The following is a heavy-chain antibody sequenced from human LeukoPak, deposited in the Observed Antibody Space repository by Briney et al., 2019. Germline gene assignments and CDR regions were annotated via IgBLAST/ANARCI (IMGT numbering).Heavy chain of an antibody. D-gene: IGHD3-22*01. CDR3: ARAYASSGYPPY. Sequence: PWGSLRLSCAGSGFLFSNYWMSWVRQAPGKGLEWVANLKYDGSEGHYVDSVKGRFTIPRDNAKNSPYLQMNGLRAEDTAVYYCARAYASSGYPPYWGQGTLVTVPS. V-gene: IGHV3-7*02. CDR2: LKYDGSEG. J-gene: IGHJ4*02. CDR1: GFLFSNYW.